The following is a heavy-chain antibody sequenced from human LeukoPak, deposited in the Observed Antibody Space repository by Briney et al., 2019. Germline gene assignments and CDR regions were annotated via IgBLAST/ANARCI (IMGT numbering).Heavy chain of an antibody. J-gene: IGHJ4*02. CDR1: GGSISSGTYY. Sequence: SETLSLTCTVSGGSISSGTYYWSWIRQPPGKGLEWIGRIYTSGTTNYNPSLKSRVTISVDTSKNQFSLKLSSVTAADTAVYYCASLYSGSYSFDYWGQGTLVTVSS. D-gene: IGHD1-26*01. CDR2: IYTSGTT. CDR3: ASLYSGSYSFDY. V-gene: IGHV4-61*02.